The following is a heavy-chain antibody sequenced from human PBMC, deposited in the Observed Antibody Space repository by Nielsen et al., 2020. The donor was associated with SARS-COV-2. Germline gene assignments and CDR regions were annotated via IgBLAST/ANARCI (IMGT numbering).Heavy chain of an antibody. CDR2: INPNSGGI. D-gene: IGHD6-6*01. CDR1: GYTFTGYY. J-gene: IGHJ5*02. Sequence: ASVKVSCKASGYTFTGYYMHWVRQAPGQGLEWMGWINPNSGGINYAQKFQGRVTMTRDTSISTAYMELSRLRSDDTAVYYCARDLLSSSPYNWFDPWGQGTLVTVSS. CDR3: ARDLLSSSPYNWFDP. V-gene: IGHV1-2*02.